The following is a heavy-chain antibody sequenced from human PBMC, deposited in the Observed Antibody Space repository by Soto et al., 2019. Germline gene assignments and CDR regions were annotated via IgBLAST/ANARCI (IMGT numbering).Heavy chain of an antibody. Sequence: PGGSLRLSCAASGFTFSSYWMSWVRQAPGKGLEWVANIKQDGSEKHYVDSVKGRFTISRDNAKNSLYLQMNSLRAEDTAVYYCARQVATINYDAFDIWGQGTMVTVSS. V-gene: IGHV3-7*01. D-gene: IGHD5-12*01. CDR2: IKQDGSEK. CDR3: ARQVATINYDAFDI. CDR1: GFTFSSYW. J-gene: IGHJ3*02.